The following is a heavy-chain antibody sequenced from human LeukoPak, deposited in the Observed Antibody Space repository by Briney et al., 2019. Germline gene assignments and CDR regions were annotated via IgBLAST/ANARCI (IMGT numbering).Heavy chain of an antibody. D-gene: IGHD5-12*01. CDR1: GFTFSSYG. CDR3: ASTFSGYDPVFDY. V-gene: IGHV3-30*03. J-gene: IGHJ4*02. Sequence: GGSLRLSCAASGFTFSSYGMHLVRQAPGKGLEWVAVISYDGSNKYYADSVKGRFTISRDNSKNTLYLQMNSLRAEDTAVYYCASTFSGYDPVFDYWGQGTLVTASS. CDR2: ISYDGSNK.